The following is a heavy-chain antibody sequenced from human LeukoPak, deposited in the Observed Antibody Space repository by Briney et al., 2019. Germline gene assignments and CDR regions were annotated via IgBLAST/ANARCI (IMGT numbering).Heavy chain of an antibody. J-gene: IGHJ4*02. CDR3: ARLDTAMVTVAFDY. CDR1: GGSFSGYY. Sequence: PSETLSLTCAVYGGSFSGYYWSWIRQPPGKGLEWIGYIYYSGSTNYNPSLKSRVTISVDTSKNQFSLKLSSVTAADTAVYYCARLDTAMVTVAFDYWGQGTLVTVSS. CDR2: IYYSGST. D-gene: IGHD5-18*01. V-gene: IGHV4-59*01.